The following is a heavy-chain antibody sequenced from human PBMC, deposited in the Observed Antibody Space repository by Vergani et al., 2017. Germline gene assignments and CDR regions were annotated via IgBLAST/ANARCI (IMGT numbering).Heavy chain of an antibody. CDR2: IIPILGIA. V-gene: IGHV1-69*02. Sequence: QVQLVQSGAEVKKPGSSVKVSCKASGGTFSSYTISWVRQAPGQGLEWMGRIIPILGIANYAQKFQGRVTITADKSTSTAYMELSRLRSDDTAVYYCASGDSGSGPFDYWGQGTLVTVSS. CDR1: GGTFSSYT. D-gene: IGHD1-26*01. J-gene: IGHJ4*02. CDR3: ASGDSGSGPFDY.